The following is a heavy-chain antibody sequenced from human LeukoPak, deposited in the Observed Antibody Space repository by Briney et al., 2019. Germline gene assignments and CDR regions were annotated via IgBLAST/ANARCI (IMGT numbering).Heavy chain of an antibody. Sequence: GRSLRLSCAASGFTFSSYAMHWVRQAPGKGLEWVAVISYDGSNKYYADSVKGRFTISRDNSKNTLYLQMNSLRAEDTAVYYCARDLEGDYGNYWGQGTLVTVYS. CDR1: GFTFSSYA. V-gene: IGHV3-30*04. CDR2: ISYDGSNK. J-gene: IGHJ4*02. CDR3: ARDLEGDYGNY. D-gene: IGHD3-16*01.